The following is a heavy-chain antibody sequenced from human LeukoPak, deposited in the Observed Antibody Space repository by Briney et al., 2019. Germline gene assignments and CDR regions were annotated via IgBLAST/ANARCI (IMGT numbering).Heavy chain of an antibody. CDR2: TTGSGLST. J-gene: IGHJ1*01. V-gene: IGHV3-23*01. CDR1: GFTFSSYW. CDR3: AKGPAAHIRWGYFHH. Sequence: PGGSLRLSCAASGFTFSSYWMSWVRQAPGKGLEWVSGTTGSGLSTYYADSVKGRFTISRDNSNNTLYLQMNSLRAEDTAIYYCAKGPAAHIRWGYFHHWGQGNLVTVSS. D-gene: IGHD2-2*01.